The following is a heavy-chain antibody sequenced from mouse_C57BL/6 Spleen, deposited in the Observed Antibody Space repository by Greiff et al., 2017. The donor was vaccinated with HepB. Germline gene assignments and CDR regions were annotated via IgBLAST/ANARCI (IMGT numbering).Heavy chain of an antibody. CDR1: SYTFTSYW. CDR3: ARRVTAQAPAY. J-gene: IGHJ3*01. V-gene: IGHV1-61*01. CDR2: IYPSDSET. D-gene: IGHD3-2*02. Sequence: QVQLQQPGAELVRPGSSVKLSCKASSYTFTSYWMDWVKQRPGQGLEWIGNIYPSDSETHYNQKFKDKATLTVDKSSSTAYMQLSSLTSEDSAVYYCARRVTAQAPAYWGQGTLVTVSA.